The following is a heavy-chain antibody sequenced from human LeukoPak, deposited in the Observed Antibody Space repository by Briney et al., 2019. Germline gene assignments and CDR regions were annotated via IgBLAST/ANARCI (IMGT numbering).Heavy chain of an antibody. J-gene: IGHJ4*02. Sequence: GGSLRLSCAASGFTFSSYGMNWVRQAPGKGLEWVAFIRYDGRNKYYADSVKGRFTISRDNSKNTLYLQMNGLRAEDTAVYYCASSNGYSSGWYLPITDYWGQGTLVTVSS. CDR3: ASSNGYSSGWYLPITDY. CDR1: GFTFSSYG. V-gene: IGHV3-30*02. CDR2: IRYDGRNK. D-gene: IGHD6-19*01.